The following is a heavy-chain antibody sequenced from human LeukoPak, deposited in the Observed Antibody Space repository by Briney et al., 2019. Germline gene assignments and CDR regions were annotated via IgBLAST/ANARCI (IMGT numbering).Heavy chain of an antibody. V-gene: IGHV4-30-4*08. Sequence: PSQTLSLTCTVSGGSISSSDYYWIWIRQPPGKGLEWIGYIHYSGRTYYNASLKSRITISVDTSKNQFSLKLSSVTAADTAVYYCARYYDFWSGYHYFDYWDQGTLVTVSS. D-gene: IGHD3-3*01. CDR1: GGSISSSDYY. CDR2: IHYSGRT. J-gene: IGHJ4*02. CDR3: ARYYDFWSGYHYFDY.